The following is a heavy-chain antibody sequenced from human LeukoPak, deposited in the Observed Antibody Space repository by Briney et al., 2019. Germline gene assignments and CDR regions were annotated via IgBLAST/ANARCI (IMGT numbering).Heavy chain of an antibody. V-gene: IGHV1-69*05. D-gene: IGHD2-2*01. Sequence: ASVKVSCKASGGTFSSYAISWVRQAPGQGLEWMGGIIPIFGTANYAQKFQGRVTITTDESTSTAYMELSSLRSEDTAVYYCARERVVVPAAVRDAFDIWGQGTMVTVSS. J-gene: IGHJ3*02. CDR2: IIPIFGTA. CDR1: GGTFSSYA. CDR3: ARERVVVPAAVRDAFDI.